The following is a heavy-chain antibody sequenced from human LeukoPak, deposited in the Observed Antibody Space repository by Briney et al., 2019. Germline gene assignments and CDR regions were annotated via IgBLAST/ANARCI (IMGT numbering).Heavy chain of an antibody. J-gene: IGHJ4*02. V-gene: IGHV3-30*18. CDR3: AKVIRLAAFDY. Sequence: GGSLRLSCAASGFTFSSYGMSWVRQTPGKGLEWVAVISHHGANKFYGDPVKGRFTISRDNSNNMVYLQMNGLRAEDTAVYYCAKVIRLAAFDYWGQGTLVTVSS. CDR2: ISHHGANK. CDR1: GFTFSSYG. D-gene: IGHD6-6*01.